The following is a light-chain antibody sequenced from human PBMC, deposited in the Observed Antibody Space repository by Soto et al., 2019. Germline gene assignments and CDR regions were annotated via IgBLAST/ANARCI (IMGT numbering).Light chain of an antibody. CDR3: QHYDNSFLT. CDR2: GAS. V-gene: IGKV3-20*01. CDR1: QSFSSSY. J-gene: IGKJ4*01. Sequence: EIVLTQSPGTLSLSAGERATLSCRASQSFSSSYVAWYQQKPGQAPRLLSYGASNRATGIPDRFSGSGSGADFSLTISRLEAEDFAVYYCQHYDNSFLTFGGGTKVDIK.